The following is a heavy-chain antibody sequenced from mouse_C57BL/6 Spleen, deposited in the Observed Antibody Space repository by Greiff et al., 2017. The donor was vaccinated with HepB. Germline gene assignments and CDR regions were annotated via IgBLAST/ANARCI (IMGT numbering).Heavy chain of an antibody. V-gene: IGHV1-82*01. CDR1: GYAFSSSW. D-gene: IGHD4-1*01. CDR2: IYPGDGDT. J-gene: IGHJ4*01. Sequence: QVQLQQPGPELVKPGASVKISCKASGYAFSSSWMNWVKQRPGKGLEWIGRIYPGDGDTNYNGKFKGKATLTADKSSSTAYMQLSSLTSEDSAVYFCARKLGRGYAMDYWGQGTSVTVSS. CDR3: ARKLGRGYAMDY.